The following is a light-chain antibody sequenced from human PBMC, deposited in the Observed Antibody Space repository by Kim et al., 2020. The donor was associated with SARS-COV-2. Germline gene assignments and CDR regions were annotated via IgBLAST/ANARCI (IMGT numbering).Light chain of an antibody. J-gene: IGLJ2*01. CDR2: EVS. V-gene: IGLV2-8*01. CDR1: SITVVCYNC. Sequence: VSSSCTRNSITVVCYNCDSWYQQHAGNAPNLMIYEVSRRPSGVPGRFSGSKSGNTASLTVSGLQAEDEADYYCSSYAGSNNLVFGGGTQLTVL. CDR3: SSYAGSNNLV.